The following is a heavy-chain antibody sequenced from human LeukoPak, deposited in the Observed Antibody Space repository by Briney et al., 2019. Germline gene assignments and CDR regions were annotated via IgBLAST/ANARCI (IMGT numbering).Heavy chain of an antibody. D-gene: IGHD2-2*01. V-gene: IGHV4-39*07. CDR1: GGSISSSSYY. CDR3: ARDAGTCSSTSCSDYLDF. J-gene: IGHJ4*02. Sequence: ASETLSLTCTVSGGSISSSSYYWGWIRQPPGKGLEWIGSIYYSGSTYYNPSLKSRVTISVDTSKNQFSLKVTSVTAADTAVYYCARDAGTCSSTSCSDYLDFWGQGTQVTVSS. CDR2: IYYSGST.